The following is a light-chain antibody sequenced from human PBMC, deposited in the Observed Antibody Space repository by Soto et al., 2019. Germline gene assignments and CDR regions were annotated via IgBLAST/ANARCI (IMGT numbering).Light chain of an antibody. Sequence: EIVLTQSPATLSLSPGERATLSCRASQSVSSYLAWYQQKPGQAPRLLIYDASNRATGIPARFSGSGSGTDFTLTISSLEPEDFAVYYCQQRSNWRVTFGQGTKV. V-gene: IGKV3-11*01. CDR1: QSVSSY. CDR2: DAS. CDR3: QQRSNWRVT. J-gene: IGKJ1*01.